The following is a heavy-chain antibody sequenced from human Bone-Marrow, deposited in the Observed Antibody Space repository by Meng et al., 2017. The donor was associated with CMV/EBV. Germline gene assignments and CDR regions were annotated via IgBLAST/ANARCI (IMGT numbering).Heavy chain of an antibody. CDR2: IIPIFGTA. CDR1: GGTFSSYA. CDR3: ANKYYGDYDSLRYYYGMDV. Sequence: SVKVSCKASGGTFSSYAISWVRQAPGQGLEWMGGIIPIFGTANYAQKFQGRVTITTDESTSTAYMELSSLRPEDTAVYYCANKYYGDYDSLRYYYGMDVWGQGTTVTVSS. V-gene: IGHV1-69*05. D-gene: IGHD4-17*01. J-gene: IGHJ6*02.